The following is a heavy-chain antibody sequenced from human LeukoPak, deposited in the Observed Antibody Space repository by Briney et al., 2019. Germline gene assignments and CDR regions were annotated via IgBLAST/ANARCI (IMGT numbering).Heavy chain of an antibody. CDR1: GFTFSSYA. D-gene: IGHD6-13*01. CDR3: ARLVAAGDFDY. Sequence: GGSLRLSCAPSGFTFSSYAMHWVRQAPGKGLEWVAVISYDGSNKYYADSVKGRFTISRDNSKNTLYLQMNSLRAEDTAVYYCARLVAAGDFDYWVQGTLVTVSS. V-gene: IGHV3-30*01. CDR2: ISYDGSNK. J-gene: IGHJ4*02.